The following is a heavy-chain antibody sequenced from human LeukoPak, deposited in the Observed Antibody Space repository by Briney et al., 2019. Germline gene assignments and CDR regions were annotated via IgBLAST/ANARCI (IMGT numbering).Heavy chain of an antibody. J-gene: IGHJ2*01. CDR2: IYTSGST. CDR1: GGSISSGSYY. V-gene: IGHV4-61*02. CDR3: ASTPYYDFWSGYYHYWYFDL. D-gene: IGHD3-3*01. Sequence: SETLSLTCTVSGGSISSGSYYWSWIRQPAGKGLEWIGRIYTSGSTNYNPSLKSRVTISVDTSKNQFSLKLSSVTAADTAVYYCASTPYYDFWSGYYHYWYFDLWGRGTLVTVSS.